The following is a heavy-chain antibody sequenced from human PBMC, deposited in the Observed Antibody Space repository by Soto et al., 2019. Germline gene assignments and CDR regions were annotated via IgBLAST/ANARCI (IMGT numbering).Heavy chain of an antibody. V-gene: IGHV1-69*13. CDR3: ARDNPTIFGVVIRGPDYYYYGMDV. CDR2: IIPIFGTA. Sequence: SVKVSCKASGGTFSSYAISWVRQAPGQGLEWMGGIIPIFGTANYAQKFQGRATITADESTSTAYMELSSLRSEDTAVYYCARDNPTIFGVVIRGPDYYYYGMDVWGQGTTVTVSS. D-gene: IGHD3-3*01. CDR1: GGTFSSYA. J-gene: IGHJ6*02.